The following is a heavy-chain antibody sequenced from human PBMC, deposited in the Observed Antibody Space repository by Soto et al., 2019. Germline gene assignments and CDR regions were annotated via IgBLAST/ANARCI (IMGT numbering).Heavy chain of an antibody. V-gene: IGHV1-69*06. Sequence: QVQLVQSGAEVKKPGSSMKVSCQASGGTFTYSAINWVRQTPGQGLEWMGGIIPIFGTANYAQKFQGRVTIFADKSTSTAYMEMSSLRSEDTAVYYCAIDHWYYSESTDYAREAFDVWGQGTMVTVTS. D-gene: IGHD3-22*01. CDR1: GGTFTYSA. CDR2: IIPIFGTA. CDR3: AIDHWYYSESTDYAREAFDV. J-gene: IGHJ3*01.